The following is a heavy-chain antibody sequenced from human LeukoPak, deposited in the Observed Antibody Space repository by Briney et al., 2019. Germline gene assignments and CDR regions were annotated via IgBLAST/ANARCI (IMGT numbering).Heavy chain of an antibody. CDR2: INGDGSST. Sequence: PGGSLRLSCAASGFTFSSYWMHWVRQAPGKGLVWVSRINGDGSSTTYSDSVKGRFTISRDNAKNTLYLQMNSLKTEDTAVYYCTSEVGYWGQGTLVTVSS. CDR1: GFTFSSYW. CDR3: TSEVGY. D-gene: IGHD1-26*01. V-gene: IGHV3-74*01. J-gene: IGHJ4*02.